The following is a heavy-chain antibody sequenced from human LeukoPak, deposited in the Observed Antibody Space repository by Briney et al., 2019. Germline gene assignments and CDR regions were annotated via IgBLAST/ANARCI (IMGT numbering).Heavy chain of an antibody. J-gene: IGHJ4*02. CDR2: XXPGDSDS. Sequence: LXISXKGSGXSFXNYXIGWVRXMXGXGLEXXXXXXPGDSDSRYSPSFQGQVTISADKSISTAYLQWSSLKASDTAIYYCARPKGLYYYGSGSFSFDYWGQGTLVTVSS. CDR3: ARPKGLYYYGSGSFSFDY. V-gene: IGHV5-51*01. CDR1: GXSFXNYX. D-gene: IGHD3-10*01.